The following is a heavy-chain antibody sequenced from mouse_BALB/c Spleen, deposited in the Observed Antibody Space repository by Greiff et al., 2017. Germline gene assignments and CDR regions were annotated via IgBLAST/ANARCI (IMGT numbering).Heavy chain of an antibody. CDR3: ARYYGSSYAMDY. CDR1: GFTFSSFG. V-gene: IGHV5-17*02. D-gene: IGHD1-1*01. CDR2: ISSGSSTI. J-gene: IGHJ4*01. Sequence: EVQGVESGGGLVQPGGSRKLSCAASGFTFSSFGMHWVRQAPEKGLEWVAYISSGSSTIYYADTVKGRFTISRDNHNNTLFLHMTSLRSEDTAMYYCARYYGSSYAMDYWGQGAAVTDSS.